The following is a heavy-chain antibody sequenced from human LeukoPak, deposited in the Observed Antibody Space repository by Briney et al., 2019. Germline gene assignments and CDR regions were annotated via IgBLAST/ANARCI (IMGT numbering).Heavy chain of an antibody. Sequence: GGSLRLSCAASGFSVSSNYMSWVRQAPGKGLEWVSVIYSGGYTYYADSVKGRFTISRDNSKNTVYLQMNSLRAEDTAVYYCARDGYYDSSNDFDYWGQGTLVTVSS. V-gene: IGHV3-66*01. J-gene: IGHJ4*02. CDR3: ARDGYYDSSNDFDY. CDR1: GFSVSSNY. D-gene: IGHD3-22*01. CDR2: IYSGGYT.